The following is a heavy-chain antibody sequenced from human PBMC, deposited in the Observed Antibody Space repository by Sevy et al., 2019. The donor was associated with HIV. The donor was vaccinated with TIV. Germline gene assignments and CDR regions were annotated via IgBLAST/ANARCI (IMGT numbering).Heavy chain of an antibody. CDR3: VKEGGGEGGHH. CDR2: IQYDGSNK. J-gene: IGHJ5*02. CDR1: GFSFSSYG. V-gene: IGHV3-30*02. D-gene: IGHD2-21*01. Sequence: GGSLRLSCAASGFSFSSYGMHWVRQAPGKGLEWMSYIQYDGSNKDYADSVKGRFTISRDNSKNILYLQMNSLRVEDTAVFYCVKEGGGEGGHHWGQGTLVTVSS.